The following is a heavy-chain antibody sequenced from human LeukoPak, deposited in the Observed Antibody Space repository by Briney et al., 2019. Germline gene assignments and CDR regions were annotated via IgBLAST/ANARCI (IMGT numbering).Heavy chain of an antibody. CDR1: GFTFGDYA. D-gene: IGHD2-2*01. CDR2: IRSKAYGGTT. CDR3: TRAYTQLGFDP. J-gene: IGHJ5*02. V-gene: IGHV3-49*03. Sequence: PGGSLRLSCTASGFTFGDYAMSWFRQAPGKGLEWVGFIRSKAYGGTTEYAASVKGRFTISREDSKSIAYLQMNSLKTEDTAVYYCTRAYTQLGFDPWGQGTLVTVSS.